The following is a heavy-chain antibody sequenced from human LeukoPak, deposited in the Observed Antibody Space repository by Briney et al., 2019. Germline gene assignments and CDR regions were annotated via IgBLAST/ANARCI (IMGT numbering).Heavy chain of an antibody. Sequence: ASVKVSCKASGYTFTGYYMHWVRQAAGQGLEWMGWINPNSGGTNYAQKFQGRVTMTRDTSISTAYMELSRLRSDDTAVYYCARTFVVVTANDAFDIWGQGTMVTVSS. CDR1: GYTFTGYY. J-gene: IGHJ3*02. D-gene: IGHD2-21*02. V-gene: IGHV1-2*02. CDR3: ARTFVVVTANDAFDI. CDR2: INPNSGGT.